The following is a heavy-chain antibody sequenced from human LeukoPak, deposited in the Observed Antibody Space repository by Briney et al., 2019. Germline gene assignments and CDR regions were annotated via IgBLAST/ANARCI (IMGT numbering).Heavy chain of an antibody. CDR3: ARDQGSGSYYRGSDYGMDV. CDR2: INPGGGST. CDR1: GFSFSSYP. J-gene: IGHJ6*02. D-gene: IGHD1-26*01. V-gene: IGHV3-23*01. Sequence: GGSLRLSCAASGFSFSSYPMSWVRQAPGKGLEWVPAINPGGGSTYYADSVKGRFTISRDNAKNSLYLQMNSLRAEDTAVYYCARDQGSGSYYRGSDYGMDVWGQGTTVTVSS.